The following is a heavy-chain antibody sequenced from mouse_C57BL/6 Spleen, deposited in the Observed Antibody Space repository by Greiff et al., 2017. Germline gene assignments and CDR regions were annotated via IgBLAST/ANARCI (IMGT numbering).Heavy chain of an antibody. V-gene: IGHV1-9*01. CDR1: GYTFTGYW. CDR3: ARTTVVEFVYYYAMDY. D-gene: IGHD1-1*01. Sequence: VQLQQSGAELMKPGASVKLSCKATGYTFTGYWIEWVKQRPGHGLEWIGEILPGSGSTNYNEKFKGKATFTADPSSNTAYMQLSSLTTEDSAIYYCARTTVVEFVYYYAMDYWGQGTSVTVSS. J-gene: IGHJ4*01. CDR2: ILPGSGST.